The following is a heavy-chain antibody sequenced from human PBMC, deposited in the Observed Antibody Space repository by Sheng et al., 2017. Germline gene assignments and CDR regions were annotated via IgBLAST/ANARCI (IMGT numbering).Heavy chain of an antibody. Sequence: QVQLVQSGAEVKKPGSSVKVSCKASGGTFSSYAISWVRQAPGQGLEWMGGIIPIFGTANYAQKFQGRVTITTDESTSTAYMELSSLRSEDTAVYYCARDGIVATPRDYYYYYYMDVWGKGTTVTVSS. J-gene: IGHJ6*03. CDR1: GGTFSSYA. CDR3: ARDGIVATPRDYYYYYYMDV. V-gene: IGHV1-69*05. CDR2: IIPIFGTA. D-gene: IGHD5-12*01.